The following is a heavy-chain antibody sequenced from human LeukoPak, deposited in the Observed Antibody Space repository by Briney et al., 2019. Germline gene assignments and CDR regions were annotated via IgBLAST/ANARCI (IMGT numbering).Heavy chain of an antibody. CDR1: GGSISSYY. Sequence: SETLSLTCTVSGGSISSYYWSWIRQPPGKGLEWIGYIYTSGSTNYNPSLKSRVTISVDTSKNQFSLKLSSVTAADTAVYNCARGRDYCSSTSCYYNWFDPWGQGTLVTVSS. CDR3: ARGRDYCSSTSCYYNWFDP. J-gene: IGHJ5*02. CDR2: IYTSGST. D-gene: IGHD2-2*01. V-gene: IGHV4-4*09.